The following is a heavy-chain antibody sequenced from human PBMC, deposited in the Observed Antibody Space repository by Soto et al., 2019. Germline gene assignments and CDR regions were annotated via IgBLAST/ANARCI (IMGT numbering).Heavy chain of an antibody. CDR1: GFSLTTSGVA. Sequence: SGPTLVNPTQTLTLTCTFSGFSLTTSGVAVGWVRQPPGKALEWLALIYWDDDKRYSPSLRSRLTIARDTSKNQVVLTMTNMDPVDTAIYYCAHRRGSGSYRYFDSWGQGVRVTVSS. J-gene: IGHJ4*02. D-gene: IGHD3-10*01. CDR2: IYWDDDK. CDR3: AHRRGSGSYRYFDS. V-gene: IGHV2-5*02.